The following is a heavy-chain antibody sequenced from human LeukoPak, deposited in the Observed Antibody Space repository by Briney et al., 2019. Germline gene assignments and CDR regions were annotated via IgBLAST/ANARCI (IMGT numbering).Heavy chain of an antibody. D-gene: IGHD5-24*01. J-gene: IGHJ4*02. V-gene: IGHV3-30-3*01. CDR1: GFTFSTYA. CDR3: ARDGGGGYNQIDC. CDR2: VSHDGIQT. Sequence: GGSLRLSCAASGFTFSTYAMHWVRQGLVKGLESMAVVSHDGIQTYYADSVKGRFTISKDNSKSTLFLQMNSLRAEDTAVYYCARDGGGGYNQIDCWGQGTLVTVSS.